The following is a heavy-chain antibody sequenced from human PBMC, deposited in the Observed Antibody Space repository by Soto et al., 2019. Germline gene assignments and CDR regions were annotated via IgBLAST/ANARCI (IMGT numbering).Heavy chain of an antibody. CDR3: ARVGLVVPAVPDY. CDR1: GFTFSSYA. Sequence: EVQLVESGGGLVQPGGSLRLSCAASGFTFSSYAMHWVRQAPGKGLEYVSAISSNGGSTYYANSVKGRFTISRDNSKNTLYLQMGSLRAEDMAVYYCARVGLVVPAVPDYWGQGTLVTVSS. CDR2: ISSNGGST. V-gene: IGHV3-64*01. J-gene: IGHJ4*02. D-gene: IGHD2-2*01.